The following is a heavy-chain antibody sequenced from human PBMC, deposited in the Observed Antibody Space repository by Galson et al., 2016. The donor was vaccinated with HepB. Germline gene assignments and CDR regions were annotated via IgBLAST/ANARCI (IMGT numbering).Heavy chain of an antibody. J-gene: IGHJ4*02. CDR3: ARYGVAATLDF. V-gene: IGHV3-21*01. D-gene: IGHD1-26*01. CDR2: ISSSSSYM. Sequence: SLRLSCAVSEFRLSFYSMNWVRQAPGKGLEWVSSISSSSSYMYYADSVKGRFTISRDNARNTLYLQMNSLRTEDTAFYYCARYGVAATLDFWGQGALVAVSS. CDR1: EFRLSFYS.